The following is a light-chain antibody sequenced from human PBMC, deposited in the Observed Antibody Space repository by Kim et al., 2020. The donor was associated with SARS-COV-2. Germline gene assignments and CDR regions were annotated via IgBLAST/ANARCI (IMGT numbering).Light chain of an antibody. CDR2: GAT. J-gene: IGKJ1*01. Sequence: EIMMTQSPATLSVSPGERATLSCRASQSVSSNLAWYQQKPGQSPRLFIYGATTRATGIPARFSGSGSGTEFILTISSLQSEDFAVYYCQEYDTVPVFGQETKVDIK. V-gene: IGKV3-15*01. CDR3: QEYDTVPV. CDR1: QSVSSN.